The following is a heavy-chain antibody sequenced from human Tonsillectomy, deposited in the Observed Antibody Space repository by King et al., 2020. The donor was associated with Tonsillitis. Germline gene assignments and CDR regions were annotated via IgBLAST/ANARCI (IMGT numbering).Heavy chain of an antibody. CDR3: ARGAEDGFGDPFDY. V-gene: IGHV4-31*03. Sequence: VQLQESGPGLVKPSQTLSLTCTVSGGSINSGAYYWSWIRQHPGKGLEWIGYIYYSGSTHYNPPLKSRVTISLDTSENQFSLNLTSLTAADTAVYYCARGAEDGFGDPFDYWGQGTLVTVSS. D-gene: IGHD3-10*01. J-gene: IGHJ4*02. CDR1: GGSINSGAYY. CDR2: IYYSGST.